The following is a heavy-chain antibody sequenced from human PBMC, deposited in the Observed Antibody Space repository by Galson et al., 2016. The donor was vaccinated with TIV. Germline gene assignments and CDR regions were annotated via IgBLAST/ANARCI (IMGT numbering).Heavy chain of an antibody. CDR1: GESPSGYH. V-gene: IGHV4-34*01. CDR3: ARGGQNIVIVPAAGYFDS. D-gene: IGHD2-2*01. Sequence: SETLSLTCALSGESPSGYHWTWIRQAPGKGLEWIGEVSHRGRTNYNPSLESRVTISLVTSKNEFALKLTSVTAADTAVYYCARGGQNIVIVPAAGYFDSWGQGALVTVSS. J-gene: IGHJ4*02. CDR2: VSHRGRT.